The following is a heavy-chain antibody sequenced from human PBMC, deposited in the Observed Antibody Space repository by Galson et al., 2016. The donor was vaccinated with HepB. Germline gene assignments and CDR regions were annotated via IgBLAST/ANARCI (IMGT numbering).Heavy chain of an antibody. CDR2: IYSDGST. D-gene: IGHD3-10*01. J-gene: IGHJ6*03. Sequence: SLRLSCAVSGLTVRNNYMSWVRQAPGKGLEWVSLIYSDGSTKYADSVKGRFIISRDNSKNTLFLQMMTLRVEDTAVYYCARAIHYQLNSGSYYVDVWGKGTTVTVSS. CDR1: GLTVRNNY. CDR3: ARAIHYQLNSGSYYVDV. V-gene: IGHV3-66*01.